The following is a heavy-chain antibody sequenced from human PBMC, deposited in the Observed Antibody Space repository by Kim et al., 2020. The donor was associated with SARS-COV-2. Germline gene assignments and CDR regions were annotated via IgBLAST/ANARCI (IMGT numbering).Heavy chain of an antibody. CDR3: ARVPYCSGGSCYSRGNYYFDY. J-gene: IGHJ4*02. D-gene: IGHD2-15*01. Sequence: SETLSLTCTVSGGSISSGGYYWSWIRQHPGKGLEWIGYIYYSGSTYYNPSLKSRVTISVDTSKNQFSLKLSSVTAADTAVYYCARVPYCSGGSCYSRGNYYFDYWGQGTLVTVSS. CDR1: GGSISSGGYY. CDR2: IYYSGST. V-gene: IGHV4-31*03.